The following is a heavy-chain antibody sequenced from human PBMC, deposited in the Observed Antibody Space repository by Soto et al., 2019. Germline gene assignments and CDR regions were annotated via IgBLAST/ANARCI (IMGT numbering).Heavy chain of an antibody. CDR1: GFTFSSYW. V-gene: IGHV3-23*01. D-gene: IGHD3-10*01. J-gene: IGHJ6*03. Sequence: SLRLSCAASGFTFSSYWMHWVRQAPGKGLVWVSAISGSGGSTYYADSVKGRFTISRDNSKNTLYLQMNSLRAEDTAVYYCAKFYGSGLDYYYYMDVWGKGTTVTVSS. CDR2: ISGSGGST. CDR3: AKFYGSGLDYYYYMDV.